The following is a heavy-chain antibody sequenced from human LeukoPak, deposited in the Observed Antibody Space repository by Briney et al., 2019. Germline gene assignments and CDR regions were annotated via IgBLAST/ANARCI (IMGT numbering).Heavy chain of an antibody. CDR1: GFTFSDYY. V-gene: IGHV3-64D*06. CDR3: VKTYYYDSSGYPDY. D-gene: IGHD3-22*01. J-gene: IGHJ4*02. Sequence: GGSLRLSCAASGFTFSDYYMSWIRQAPGKGLEYVSAISSNGGSTYYADSVKGRFTISRDNSKNTLYLQMSSLRAEDTAVYYCVKTYYYDSSGYPDYWGQGTLVTVSS. CDR2: ISSNGGST.